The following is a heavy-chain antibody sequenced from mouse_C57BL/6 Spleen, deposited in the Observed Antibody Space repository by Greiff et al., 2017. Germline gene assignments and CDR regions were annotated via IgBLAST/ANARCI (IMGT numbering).Heavy chain of an antibody. CDR3: ARDRNYGKVKYFDV. V-gene: IGHV3-6*01. CDR1: GYSITSGYY. Sequence: EVQLKESGPGLVKPSQSLSLTCSVTGYSITSGYYWNWIRQFPGNKLEWMGYISYDGSNNYNPTLKNRISITRDTSKNQVFLKFNSVTTEDTATYDGARDRNYGKVKYFDVWGTGTTVTVSS. CDR2: ISYDGSN. J-gene: IGHJ1*03. D-gene: IGHD1-1*01.